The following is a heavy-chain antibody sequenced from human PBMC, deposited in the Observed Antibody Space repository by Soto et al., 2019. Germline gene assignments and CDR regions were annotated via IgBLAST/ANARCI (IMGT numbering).Heavy chain of an antibody. V-gene: IGHV3-21*01. D-gene: IGHD3-22*01. CDR1: GFTFSSYS. CDR2: ISSSSSYI. CDR3: ARDFYYDSSGYYPHNWFDP. Sequence: EVQLVESGGGLVQPGGSLRLSCAASGFTFSSYSMNWVRQAPGKGLEWVSSISSSSSYIYYADSVKGRFTISRDNAKNSLYLQMNSLRAEDTAVYYCARDFYYDSSGYYPHNWFDPWGQGTLVTVSS. J-gene: IGHJ5*02.